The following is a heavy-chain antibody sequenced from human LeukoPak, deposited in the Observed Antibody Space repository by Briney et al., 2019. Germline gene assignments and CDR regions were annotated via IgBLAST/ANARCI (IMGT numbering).Heavy chain of an antibody. V-gene: IGHV4-59*01. Sequence: SETLSLTCTVSGGSISSYYWSWIRQPPGKGLEWIGYIYYSGSTNYNPSLKSRVTISVDTSKNQFSLKLSSVTAADTAVYYCARDQGYCSGGSCYNWFDPWGQGTLVTVSS. CDR1: GGSISSYY. D-gene: IGHD2-15*01. J-gene: IGHJ5*02. CDR2: IYYSGST. CDR3: ARDQGYCSGGSCYNWFDP.